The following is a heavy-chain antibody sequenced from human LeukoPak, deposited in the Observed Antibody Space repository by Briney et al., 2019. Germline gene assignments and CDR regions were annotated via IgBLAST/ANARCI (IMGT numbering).Heavy chain of an antibody. Sequence: EASVKVSCKASGYTFTGYYMHWVRQAPGHGLEWMGWINPNSGGTNYAQKFQGRVTMTRDTSISTAYMELSRLRSDDTAVYYCARDNYYGSGSYPSFDYWGQGTLVTVSS. V-gene: IGHV1-2*02. D-gene: IGHD3-10*01. CDR3: ARDNYYGSGSYPSFDY. J-gene: IGHJ4*02. CDR1: GYTFTGYY. CDR2: INPNSGGT.